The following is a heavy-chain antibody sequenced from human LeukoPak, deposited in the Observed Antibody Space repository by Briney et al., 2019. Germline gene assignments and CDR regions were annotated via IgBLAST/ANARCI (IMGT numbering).Heavy chain of an antibody. CDR1: GFTFSSYW. Sequence: GGSLRLSCAASGFTFSSYWMHWVRQPPGKGLMWVSRINSDGTSTTYADSVKGRFTISRDNAKNTLYLQMNSLRAEDTAVYYCARDDILTGYSNDYWGQGTLVTVSS. CDR2: INSDGTST. D-gene: IGHD3-9*01. CDR3: ARDDILTGYSNDY. J-gene: IGHJ4*02. V-gene: IGHV3-74*01.